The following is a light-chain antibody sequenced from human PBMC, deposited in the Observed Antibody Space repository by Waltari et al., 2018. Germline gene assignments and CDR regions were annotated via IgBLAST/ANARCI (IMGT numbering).Light chain of an antibody. CDR2: DVT. Sequence: QSVLTQPPSVSGSPGHSVTISCTGTSSDVGGYDFVSWYQQDPGKAPKLLIFDVTKWPSGVPSRFSASKSGNTASLTISGLQAEDEADYYCCSYAVTSSSYVFGGGTKVTV. J-gene: IGLJ1*01. CDR3: CSYAVTSSSYV. CDR1: SSDVGGYDF. V-gene: IGLV2-11*01.